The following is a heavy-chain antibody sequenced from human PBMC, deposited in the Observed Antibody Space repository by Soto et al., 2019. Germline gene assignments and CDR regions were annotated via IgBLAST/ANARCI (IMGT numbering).Heavy chain of an antibody. CDR3: ARVQGRKAARPLDY. V-gene: IGHV4-34*01. J-gene: IGHJ4*02. D-gene: IGHD6-6*01. Sequence: QVQLQQWGAGLLKPSETLSLTCAVYGGSFSGYYWSWIRQPPGKGLEWIGEINHSGSTNYNPSLKRRVTISVDTYKHQFSLKLSSVTAADTAVYYFARVQGRKAARPLDYWGQGTLVTVSS. CDR2: INHSGST. CDR1: GGSFSGYY.